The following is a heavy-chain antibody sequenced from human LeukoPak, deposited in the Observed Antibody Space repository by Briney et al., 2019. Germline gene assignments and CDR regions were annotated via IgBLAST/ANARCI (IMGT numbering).Heavy chain of an antibody. V-gene: IGHV3-21*01. CDR2: ISSSSTYI. CDR1: GFTFSTYN. D-gene: IGHD2-2*01. J-gene: IGHJ6*03. Sequence: GGSLRLSCAASGFTFSTYNLKWVRQAPARGLEWVSTISSSSTYIYYADSVRGRFTISRDNAKNSPYLQMNSLRAEDTAVYYCARGDIVLVPAANPWDYYYMDVWGKGTTVTVSS. CDR3: ARGDIVLVPAANPWDYYYMDV.